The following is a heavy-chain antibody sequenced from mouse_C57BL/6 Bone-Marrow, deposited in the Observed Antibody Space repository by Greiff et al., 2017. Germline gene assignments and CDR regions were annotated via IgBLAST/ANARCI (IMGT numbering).Heavy chain of an antibody. CDR2: IDPSDSYT. CDR1: GYTFTSYW. Sequence: QVQLQQPGAELVMPGASVKLSCKASGYTFTSYWMHWVKQRPGQGLEWIGEIDPSDSYTNYNQKFKGKSTLTVDKSSSTAYMQLSSLTSEDSAVYYCARLGTTVPYYAMDDGGQGTSVTVSA. D-gene: IGHD1-1*01. J-gene: IGHJ4*01. CDR3: ARLGTTVPYYAMDD. V-gene: IGHV1-69*01.